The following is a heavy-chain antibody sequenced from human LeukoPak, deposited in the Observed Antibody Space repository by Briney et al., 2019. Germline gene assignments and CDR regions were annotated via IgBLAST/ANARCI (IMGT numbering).Heavy chain of an antibody. Sequence: SQTLSLTCDISGDSVSSNSAAWNWLRQSPSRGLEWLGSTYYRSKWYNDYEVSVKSRITINPDTSKNQFSLQLNSVTPEDMAVYYCAREGDSNGFDYWGQGTLVTASS. J-gene: IGHJ4*02. D-gene: IGHD6-19*01. V-gene: IGHV6-1*01. CDR2: TYYRSKWYN. CDR1: GDSVSSNSAA. CDR3: AREGDSNGFDY.